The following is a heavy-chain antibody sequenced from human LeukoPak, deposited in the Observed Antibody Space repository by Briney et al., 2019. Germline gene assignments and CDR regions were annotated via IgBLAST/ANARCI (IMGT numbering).Heavy chain of an antibody. V-gene: IGHV3-23*01. Sequence: GGSLRLSCAASGFTFDVSAMNWDRQAPGKGLEWVSASGNAGDTYYADSVKGRFTISRDNSKKMLFLQMTSLRAEDTAGYYCAKKTPGNYPYDYWGQGTLVTVSP. CDR3: AKKTPGNYPYDY. CDR2: SGNAGDT. J-gene: IGHJ4*02. D-gene: IGHD3-22*01. CDR1: GFTFDVSA.